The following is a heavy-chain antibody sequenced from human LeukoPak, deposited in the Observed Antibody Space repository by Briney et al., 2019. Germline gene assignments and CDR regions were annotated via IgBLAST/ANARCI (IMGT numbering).Heavy chain of an antibody. CDR2: ISSSSSRI. CDR3: ARADKGGYYDSSGCDY. CDR1: GFTFSSYS. Sequence: GGSLRLSCAASGFTFSSYSMNWVRQAPGKGLEWVSYISSSSSRIYYADSVRGRFTISRDNAKSSLYLQMNSLRAEDTAVYYCARADKGGYYDSSGCDYWGQGTLVTVSS. V-gene: IGHV3-48*01. J-gene: IGHJ4*02. D-gene: IGHD3-22*01.